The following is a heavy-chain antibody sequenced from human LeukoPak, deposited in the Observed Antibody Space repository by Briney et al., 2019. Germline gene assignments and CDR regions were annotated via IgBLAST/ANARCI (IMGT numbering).Heavy chain of an antibody. CDR2: IRSKASSYAT. CDR1: GFTFSGSA. V-gene: IGHV3-73*01. D-gene: IGHD3-10*01. J-gene: IGHJ5*02. CDR3: AKSMDYYGSGTWFDP. Sequence: PGGSLRLSCAASGFTFSGSAMHWVRQASGKGLEWVGRIRSKASSYATAYAASVKGRFTISRDNSKNTLYLQMNSLRAEDTAVYYCAKSMDYYGSGTWFDPWGQGTLVTVSS.